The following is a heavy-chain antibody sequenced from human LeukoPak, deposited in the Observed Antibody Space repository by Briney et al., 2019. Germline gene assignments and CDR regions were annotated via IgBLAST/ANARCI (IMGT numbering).Heavy chain of an antibody. Sequence: PGGSLRLSCAASGFTFSSYAMHWVRQAPGKGLEYVSAISSNGGISYYANFVEGRFIISRDHSKNPLYLQMGTLRAQDMAVYYCARRGPGGYAYYYYYYMDVWGKGTTVTVSS. CDR3: ARRGPGGYAYYYYYYMDV. D-gene: IGHD2-2*01. V-gene: IGHV3-64*01. CDR1: GFTFSSYA. J-gene: IGHJ6*03. CDR2: ISSNGGIS.